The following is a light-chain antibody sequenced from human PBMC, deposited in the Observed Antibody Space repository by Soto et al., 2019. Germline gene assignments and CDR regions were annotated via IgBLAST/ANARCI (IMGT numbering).Light chain of an antibody. CDR2: EVS. Sequence: QSVLTQPASVSGSPGQSITISCTGTSSDVGSYNYVSWYQQHPGKAPKLMIYEVSDRPSGISSRFSGSKSGNTASLTISGLQSEDEGDDYSSSYTGSSTLFGAGTEVTVL. V-gene: IGLV2-14*01. J-gene: IGLJ1*01. CDR1: SSDVGSYNY. CDR3: SSYTGSSTL.